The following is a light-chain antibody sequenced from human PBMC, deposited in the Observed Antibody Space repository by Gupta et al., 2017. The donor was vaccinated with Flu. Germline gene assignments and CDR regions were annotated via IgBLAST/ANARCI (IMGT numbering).Light chain of an antibody. V-gene: IGKV1-33*01. CDR1: QDISNY. CDR3: QHYYNLPYT. Sequence: DIQITQSPSSLSTSVGDRVTITCQASQDISNYLNWYQQKPGKAPKLLIYDASKVETGVPSRFSGSGSGTDFTFTISSLQPEDIAKYYCQHYYNLPYTFGQGTKLEIK. CDR2: DAS. J-gene: IGKJ2*01.